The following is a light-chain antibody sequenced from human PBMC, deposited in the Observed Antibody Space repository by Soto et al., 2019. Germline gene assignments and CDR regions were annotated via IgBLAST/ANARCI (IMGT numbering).Light chain of an antibody. CDR3: QHIYSIPIT. V-gene: IGKV1-5*01. CDR1: QSISSW. Sequence: DIQMTQSPSTLSASVGDRVTITCRASQSISSWLAWYQQKPGKAPKLLIYDASSLESGVPSRFSGSGSGTHFTLTISNLQPEDFATYYCQHIYSIPITFGQGTRLEIK. J-gene: IGKJ5*01. CDR2: DAS.